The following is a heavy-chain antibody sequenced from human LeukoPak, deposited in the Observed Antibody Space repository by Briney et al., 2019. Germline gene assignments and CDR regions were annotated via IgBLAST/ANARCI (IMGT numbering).Heavy chain of an antibody. CDR1: GASISNDF. D-gene: IGHD3-3*01. CDR2: IYYSGST. V-gene: IGHV4-59*08. J-gene: IGHJ4*02. CDR3: AIYDFWSSYHDY. Sequence: RTSETLSLTCSVSGASISNDFWSWVRQPPGKGLEWIGNIYYSGSTYYNPSLKSRVTISVDTSKNQFSLKLSSVTAADTAVYYCAIYDFWSSYHDYWGQGTLVTVSS.